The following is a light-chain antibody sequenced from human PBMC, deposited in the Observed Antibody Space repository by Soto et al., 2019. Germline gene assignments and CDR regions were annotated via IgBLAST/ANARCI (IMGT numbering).Light chain of an antibody. J-gene: IGKJ2*01. CDR3: QQYGSSLYA. CDR1: QSVSSSY. Sequence: EIVLTQSPGTLSLSPGERATLSCRASQSVSSSYLAWYQQKPGQAPRLLIYGASSRATGIPDRFSGSGSGTDFTLTISRLEPEDFAVYYCQQYGSSLYAFGQRNKLEI. CDR2: GAS. V-gene: IGKV3-20*01.